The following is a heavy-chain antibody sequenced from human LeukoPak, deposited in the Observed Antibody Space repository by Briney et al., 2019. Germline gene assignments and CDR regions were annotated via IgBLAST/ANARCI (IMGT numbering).Heavy chain of an antibody. CDR1: GFTFSNYG. J-gene: IGHJ6*02. V-gene: IGHV3-21*01. CDR2: VTTSGYNT. D-gene: IGHD3-3*01. CDR3: ARDSDLFGVVYGMDV. Sequence: PGGSLRLSCAASGFTFSNYGMTWVRQAPGKGLEWVSGVTTSGYNTYYADSVKGRFTISRDNAKNSLYLQMNSLRAEDTAVYYCARDSDLFGVVYGMDVWGQGTTVTVSS.